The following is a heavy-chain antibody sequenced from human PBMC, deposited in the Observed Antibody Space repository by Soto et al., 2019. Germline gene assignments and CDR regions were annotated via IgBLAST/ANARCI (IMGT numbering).Heavy chain of an antibody. J-gene: IGHJ4*02. D-gene: IGHD3-3*01. Sequence: SETLSLTCAVYGGSFSGYYWTWIRQPPGTGLEWIGEINHSGSTNYNPSLKSRVTISVDTSKNQFSLKLTSVTAADTAVYYCARGKIFGLFDYWGQGTLVTVSS. CDR1: GGSFSGYY. V-gene: IGHV4-34*01. CDR2: INHSGST. CDR3: ARGKIFGLFDY.